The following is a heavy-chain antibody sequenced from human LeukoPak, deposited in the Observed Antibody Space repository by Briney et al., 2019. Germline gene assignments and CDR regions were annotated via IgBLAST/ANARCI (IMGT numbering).Heavy chain of an antibody. V-gene: IGHV4-39*07. Sequence: KTSETLSLTCTVSGGSINNSSYYWAWIRQPPGKGLGWIGSVHYSGSTYYNPSLKSRVTISVDKSKNQFSLKLSSVTAADTAVYYCARVGYSSGWYGIDYWGQGTLVTVSS. CDR3: ARVGYSSGWYGIDY. CDR1: GGSINNSSYY. D-gene: IGHD6-19*01. CDR2: VHYSGST. J-gene: IGHJ4*02.